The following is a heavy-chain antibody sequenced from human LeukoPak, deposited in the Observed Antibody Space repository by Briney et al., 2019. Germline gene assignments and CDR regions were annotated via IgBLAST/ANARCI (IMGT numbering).Heavy chain of an antibody. D-gene: IGHD2-2*01. Sequence: ASVKVSCKASGYTFTGFYMHWVRQAPGQGLEWMGWINPNSGGTNYAQKFQGWVTMTRDTSISTAYMELSRLRSDDTAVYYCARWHCSSTSCYFDYWGQGTLVTVSS. V-gene: IGHV1-2*04. CDR1: GYTFTGFY. CDR3: ARWHCSSTSCYFDY. J-gene: IGHJ4*02. CDR2: INPNSGGT.